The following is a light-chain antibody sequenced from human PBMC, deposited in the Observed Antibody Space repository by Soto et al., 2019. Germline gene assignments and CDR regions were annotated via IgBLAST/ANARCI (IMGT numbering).Light chain of an antibody. J-gene: IGLJ1*01. CDR2: EGS. Sequence: QSVLTQPASVSGTPGQSITISCTGTSSDVGSYNLVSWYQQHPGKAPKLMIYEGSKRPSGVSNRFSGSKSGNTASLTISGLQAEDEADYYCCSYAGSSTYVFGTGTMV. CDR1: SSDVGSYNL. CDR3: CSYAGSSTYV. V-gene: IGLV2-23*01.